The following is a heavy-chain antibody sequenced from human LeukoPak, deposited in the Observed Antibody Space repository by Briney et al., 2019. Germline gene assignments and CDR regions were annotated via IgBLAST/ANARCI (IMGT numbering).Heavy chain of an antibody. D-gene: IGHD3-10*01. Sequence: PGGSLRLSCAASGFSVSNNYMRWVRQAPGKGLEWVSLIYSGGSTSYADSVKGRLTISRDNSKNTLYLQMNSLRAEDTAVYYCAKATATMVPRNSPPDYWGQGTLVTVSS. CDR2: IYSGGST. CDR3: AKATATMVPRNSPPDY. V-gene: IGHV3-53*01. J-gene: IGHJ4*02. CDR1: GFSVSNNY.